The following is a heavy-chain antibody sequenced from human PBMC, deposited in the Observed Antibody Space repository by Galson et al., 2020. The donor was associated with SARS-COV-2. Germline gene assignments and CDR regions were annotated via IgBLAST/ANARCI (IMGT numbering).Heavy chain of an antibody. D-gene: IGHD2-21*01. CDR3: ARGVHIVVVGYNWFDP. J-gene: IGHJ5*02. CDR1: GFTFSNHW. Sequence: LSLTCAVSGFTFSNHWMHWVRQAPGKGLEWVSYISSSGSTIYYADSVKGRFTISRDNAKNSLYLQMNSLRAEDTAVYYCARGVHIVVVGYNWFDPCGQGTLVTVSS. V-gene: IGHV3-48*03. CDR2: ISSSGSTI.